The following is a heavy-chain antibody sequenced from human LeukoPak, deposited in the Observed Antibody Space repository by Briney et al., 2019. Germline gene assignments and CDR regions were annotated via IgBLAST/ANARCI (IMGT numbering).Heavy chain of an antibody. J-gene: IGHJ4*02. D-gene: IGHD6-19*01. CDR1: GFTFTSYE. CDR2: ISSSGTTV. Sequence: GGSLRLSCAASGFTFTSYEMNWVRQAPGEGLEWLSYISSSGTTVYYADSVKGRFTIYRDNAKNSLYLQMNSLRAEDTAVYYCARSWLAVAGPEYWGQGTLVTVSS. CDR3: ARSWLAVAGPEY. V-gene: IGHV3-48*03.